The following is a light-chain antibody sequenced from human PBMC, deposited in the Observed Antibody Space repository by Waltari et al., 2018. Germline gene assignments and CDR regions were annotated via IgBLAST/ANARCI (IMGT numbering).Light chain of an antibody. CDR1: QGINND. V-gene: IGKV1-16*02. J-gene: IGKJ1*01. CDR2: GAS. CDR3: LQYKSYPRT. Sequence: DIQMTQSPSSLSASVGDRVTITWRASQGINNDVSWFQQKSGKAPRSLIYGASTLQSGVPSKFSGSGFGTEFTLTISSLQPEDFATYYCLQYKSYPRTFGQGTKVEIK.